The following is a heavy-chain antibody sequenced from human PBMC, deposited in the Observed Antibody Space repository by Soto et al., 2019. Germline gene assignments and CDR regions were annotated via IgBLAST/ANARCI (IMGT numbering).Heavy chain of an antibody. V-gene: IGHV4-30-4*08. CDR1: GGSVSSGDFY. CDR2: IYYRGST. J-gene: IGHJ4*02. D-gene: IGHD5-18*01. CDR3: ARAGIQLWQRFFDY. Sequence: SETLSLTCTVSGGSVSSGDFYWSWIRQPPGKGLEWIGNIYYRGSTYYNPSLKSRVSISVDTSKNQFSLKLSSVTAADTAVYYCARAGIQLWQRFFDYWGQGTLVTVSS.